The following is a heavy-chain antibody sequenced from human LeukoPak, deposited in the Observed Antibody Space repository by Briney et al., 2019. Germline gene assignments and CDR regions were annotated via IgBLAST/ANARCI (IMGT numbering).Heavy chain of an antibody. CDR2: IKQDGSEK. J-gene: IGHJ4*02. Sequence: PGGSLRLSCAASGFTFSSYWMSWVRQAPGKGLEWVANIKQDGSEKYYVDSVKGRFTISRDNAKNSLYLQMNSLRAEDTAVYYCAKDVSRFLEWLLTGFDFWGQGTLVTVSS. CDR3: AKDVSRFLEWLLTGFDF. V-gene: IGHV3-7*04. D-gene: IGHD3-3*01. CDR1: GFTFSSYW.